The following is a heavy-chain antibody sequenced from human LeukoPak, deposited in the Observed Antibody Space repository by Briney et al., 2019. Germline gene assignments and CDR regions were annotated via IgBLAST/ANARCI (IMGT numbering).Heavy chain of an antibody. J-gene: IGHJ3*02. D-gene: IGHD5-24*01. Sequence: GGSLRLSCAASGFTFSSYAMHWVRQAPGKGLEWVAVISYDGSNKYYADSVKGRFTISRDNSKNTLYLQTNSLRAEDTAVYYCARIRDGYNDAYDIWGQGTMVTVPS. CDR1: GFTFSSYA. CDR3: ARIRDGYNDAYDI. CDR2: ISYDGSNK. V-gene: IGHV3-30*04.